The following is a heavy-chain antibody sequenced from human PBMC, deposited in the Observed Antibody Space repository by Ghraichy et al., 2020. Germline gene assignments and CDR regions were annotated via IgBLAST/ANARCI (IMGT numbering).Heavy chain of an antibody. CDR1: GDSVSSNSAA. Sequence: QTLSLPCAISGDSVSSNSAAWNWIRQSPSRGLEWLGRTYYRSKWYNDYAVSVKSRITINPDTSKNQFSLQLNSVTPEDTAVYYCAREVYYYDSSGYNFDYWGQGTLVTVSS. D-gene: IGHD3-22*01. J-gene: IGHJ4*02. CDR3: AREVYYYDSSGYNFDY. V-gene: IGHV6-1*01. CDR2: TYYRSKWYN.